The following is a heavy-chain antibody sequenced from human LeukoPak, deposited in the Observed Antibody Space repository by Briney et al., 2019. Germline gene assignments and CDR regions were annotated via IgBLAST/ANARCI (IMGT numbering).Heavy chain of an antibody. J-gene: IGHJ4*02. CDR3: ASSFYYYGSGSYYIH. Sequence: SVKVSCKXSGGTFSSYAISWVRQAPGQGLEWMGGIIPIFGTANYSQKFQGRVTITADESTSTAYMELSSLRSEDTAVYYCASSFYYYGSGSYYIHWGQGTLVTVSS. CDR2: IIPIFGTA. V-gene: IGHV1-69*13. D-gene: IGHD3-10*01. CDR1: GGTFSSYA.